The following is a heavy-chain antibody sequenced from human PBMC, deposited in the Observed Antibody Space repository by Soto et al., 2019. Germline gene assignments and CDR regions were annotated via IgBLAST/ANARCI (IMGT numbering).Heavy chain of an antibody. V-gene: IGHV1-69*08. Sequence: QVQLVQSGSEVKKPGSSVKVSCKASGGTVISYIISWMRQAPGQGLEWMGRIIPILGIANYAQKFQGRVTITADKSTSTAYMELSSLRSEDTAVYYCARDPSSGSYLDYWGQGTLVTVSS. J-gene: IGHJ4*02. CDR3: ARDPSSGSYLDY. D-gene: IGHD1-26*01. CDR1: GGTVISYI. CDR2: IIPILGIA.